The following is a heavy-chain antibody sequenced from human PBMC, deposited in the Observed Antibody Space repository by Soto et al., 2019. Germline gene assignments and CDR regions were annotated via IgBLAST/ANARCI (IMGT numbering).Heavy chain of an antibody. CDR3: VRHLKGDYAIDS. J-gene: IGHJ4*02. CDR2: SRNKANGYTT. Sequence: EVQLVESGGGLVQPGGSLRLSCAVSGFTFSDHYMDWVRQAPERGLEWVGRSRNKANGYTTEYAASVKGRFTISRDDSKNSLYLQMNSLKTEDTAVYYCVRHLKGDYAIDSWGRGILVTVSS. D-gene: IGHD4-17*01. CDR1: GFTFSDHY. V-gene: IGHV3-72*01.